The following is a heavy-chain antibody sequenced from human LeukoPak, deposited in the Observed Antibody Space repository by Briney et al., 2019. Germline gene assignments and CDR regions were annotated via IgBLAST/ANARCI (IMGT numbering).Heavy chain of an antibody. CDR3: ARDLDVRYYYDRGGALDMDV. CDR2: INPNSGGT. V-gene: IGHV1-2*06. D-gene: IGHD3-22*01. Sequence: ASVKVSCKASGYTFSGYYMHWVRQAPGQGLGWMGRINPNSGGTIYAQKFQGRVTLTRDTSISTAYMELSRPRSDDTAVYYCARDLDVRYYYDRGGALDMDVWGQGTTVTVSS. CDR1: GYTFSGYY. J-gene: IGHJ6*02.